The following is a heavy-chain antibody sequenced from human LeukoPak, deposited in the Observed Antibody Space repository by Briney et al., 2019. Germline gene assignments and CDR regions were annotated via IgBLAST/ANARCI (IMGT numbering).Heavy chain of an antibody. V-gene: IGHV1-18*01. CDR3: ARDTVTPYYYGSGLDY. CDR1: GYTFTSYG. J-gene: IGHJ4*02. CDR2: ISAYNGNT. D-gene: IGHD3-10*01. Sequence: ASVKVSCKASGYTFTSYGISWVRQAPGQGLEWMGWISAYNGNTNYAQKLQGRVTMTTDTSMSTAYMELRSLRSDDTAVYYCARDTVTPYYYGSGLDYWGQGTLVTVSS.